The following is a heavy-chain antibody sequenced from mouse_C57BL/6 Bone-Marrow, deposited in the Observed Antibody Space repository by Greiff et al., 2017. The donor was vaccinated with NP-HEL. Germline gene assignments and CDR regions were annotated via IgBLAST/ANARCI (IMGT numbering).Heavy chain of an antibody. CDR3: ARDDGYYSYAMDY. D-gene: IGHD2-3*01. CDR1: GYTFTSYW. Sequence: QVQLQQPGAELVMPGASVKLSCKASGYTFTSYWMHWVKQRPGQGLEWIGEIDPSDSYTNYHQKFKGKSTLTVDKSSSTAYMQLSSLTSEDSAVYYCARDDGYYSYAMDYWGQGTSVTVSS. J-gene: IGHJ4*01. V-gene: IGHV1-69*01. CDR2: IDPSDSYT.